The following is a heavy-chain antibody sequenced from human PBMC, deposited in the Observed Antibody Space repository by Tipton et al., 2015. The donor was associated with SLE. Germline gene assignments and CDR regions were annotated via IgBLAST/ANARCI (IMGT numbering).Heavy chain of an antibody. D-gene: IGHD3-16*01. CDR2: IYHSRST. CDR1: GYSISSGYF. CDR3: ARVQAYEGFDP. J-gene: IGHJ5*02. Sequence: TLSLTCTVSGYSISSGYFWGWIRQPPGKGLEYIGSIYHSRSTFYNPSLKSRVTISVDTSKNQFSLKLSSVTAADTAVYYCARVQAYEGFDPWGQGTLVTVSS. V-gene: IGHV4-38-2*02.